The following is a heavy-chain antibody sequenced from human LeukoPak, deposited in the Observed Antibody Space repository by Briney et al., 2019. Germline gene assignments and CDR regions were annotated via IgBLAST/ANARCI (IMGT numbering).Heavy chain of an antibody. CDR2: IYSGGST. V-gene: IGHV3-66*01. CDR1: EFSVGSNY. D-gene: IGHD6-13*01. Sequence: PGGSLRLSCAASEFSVGSNYMTWVRQAPGKGLEWVSLIYSGGSTYYADSVKGRFTISRDNAKNSLYLQMNSLRAEDTAVYYCGRGGSFISVQHWGHGTQVTVSS. J-gene: IGHJ1*01. CDR3: GRGGSFISVQH.